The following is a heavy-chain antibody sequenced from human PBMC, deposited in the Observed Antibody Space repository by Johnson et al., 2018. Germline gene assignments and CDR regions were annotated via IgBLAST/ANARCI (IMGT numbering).Heavy chain of an antibody. J-gene: IGHJ4*02. V-gene: IGHV3-48*01. CDR1: GFPFSFYS. D-gene: IGHD1-26*01. CDR3: ARTAGSYFAYYFDY. CDR2: ITSSGTI. Sequence: VQLVESGGGLVQPGGSLRLSCTVSGFPFSFYSMNWVRQAPGKGLEWVSYITSSGTIYYADSVKGRFTVSRDNANNSLYLQMNSLRAEDTAVDYCARTAGSYFAYYFDYWGQGTLVTVSS.